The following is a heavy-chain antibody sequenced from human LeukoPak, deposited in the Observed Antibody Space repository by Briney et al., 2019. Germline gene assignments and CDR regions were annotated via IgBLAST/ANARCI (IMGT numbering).Heavy chain of an antibody. V-gene: IGHV1-18*01. CDR2: ISAYNGNT. CDR3: ARLRGSGSSWSNWFDP. D-gene: IGHD6-13*01. J-gene: IGHJ5*02. Sequence: GASVKVSCKASGYTFTSYGISWVRQAPGQGLEWMGWISAYNGNTNYAQKLQGRVTMTTDTSTSTACMELRSLRSDDTAVYYCARLRGSGSSWSNWFDPWGQGTLVTVSS. CDR1: GYTFTSYG.